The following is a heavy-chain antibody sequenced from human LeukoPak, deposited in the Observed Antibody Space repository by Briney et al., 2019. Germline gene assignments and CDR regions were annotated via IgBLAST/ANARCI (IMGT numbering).Heavy chain of an antibody. Sequence: PGWSLRLSCAASRFTVSSNYMSWVRQAAGKELEGVSVIYSGGSTYYADSVKGRFTISRDNSKNTLYLQMNSLRAEDTAVYYCARVGGQPLLYLIDYWGQGTLVTVSS. CDR2: IYSGGST. J-gene: IGHJ4*02. CDR3: ARVGGQPLLYLIDY. CDR1: RFTVSSNY. V-gene: IGHV3-66*01. D-gene: IGHD2-2*02.